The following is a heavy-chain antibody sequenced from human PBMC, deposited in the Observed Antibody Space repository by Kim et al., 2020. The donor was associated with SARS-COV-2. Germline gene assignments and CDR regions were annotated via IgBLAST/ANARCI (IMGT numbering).Heavy chain of an antibody. Sequence: SETLSLTCTVYGGSFSGYYWSWIRQPPGKGLEWIGYINHSGSTNYNPSLKSRVTISVDTSKNQFSLKLSSVTAADTAVYYCASDLSNRAICCAFWGHGTL. V-gene: IGHV4-59*12. J-gene: IGHJ4*01. CDR3: ASDLSNRAICCAF. CDR1: GGSFSGYY. CDR2: INHSGST.